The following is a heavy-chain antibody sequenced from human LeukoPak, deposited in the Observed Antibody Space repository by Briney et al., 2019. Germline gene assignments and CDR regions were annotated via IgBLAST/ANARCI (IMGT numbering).Heavy chain of an antibody. J-gene: IGHJ4*02. V-gene: IGHV3-7*01. D-gene: IGHD3-10*01. CDR3: AREAALWFGEPGLFDY. Sequence: RGSLRLSCAASGFTFSSYWMSWVRQAPGKGLEWVANIKQDGSEKYYVDSVKGRFTISRDNAKNSLYLQMNSLRAEDTAVYYCAREAALWFGEPGLFDYWGQGTLVTVSS. CDR1: GFTFSSYW. CDR2: IKQDGSEK.